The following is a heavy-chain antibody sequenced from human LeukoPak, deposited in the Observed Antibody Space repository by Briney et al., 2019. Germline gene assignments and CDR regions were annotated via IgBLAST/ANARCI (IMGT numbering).Heavy chain of an antibody. CDR2: INPNSGGT. V-gene: IGHV1-2*02. J-gene: IGHJ3*02. CDR3: ARGEGITIFGVVNDAFDI. Sequence: ASVKDSCKASGYTFTGYYMHWVRQAPGQGLEWMGWINPNSGGTNYAQKFQGGVTMTRDTSISTVYMELSRLRSDDTAVYYCARGEGITIFGVVNDAFDIWGQGTMVTVSS. CDR1: GYTFTGYY. D-gene: IGHD3-3*01.